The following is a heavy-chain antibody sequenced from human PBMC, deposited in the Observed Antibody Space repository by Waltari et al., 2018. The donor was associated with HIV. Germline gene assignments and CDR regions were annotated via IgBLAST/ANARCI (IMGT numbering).Heavy chain of an antibody. CDR2: SDPYKGKT. Sequence: QARLVQSGAEVKKPGASVKVSCKTSGYTFTIYGISWVRQAPGQGLEWMGWSDPYKGKTYYAQNIKGRVTLTTDSSRTAYMGLRSLRSDDTAVYFCAREGYYYGSGTYAPPRYYGMDVWGQGTTVTVSS. CDR1: GYTFTIYG. V-gene: IGHV1-18*01. CDR3: AREGYYYGSGTYAPPRYYGMDV. J-gene: IGHJ6*02. D-gene: IGHD3-10*01.